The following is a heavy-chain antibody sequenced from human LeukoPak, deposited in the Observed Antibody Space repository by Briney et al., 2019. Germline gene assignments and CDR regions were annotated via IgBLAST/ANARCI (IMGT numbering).Heavy chain of an antibody. V-gene: IGHV1-18*01. CDR3: ARRDYDILTGLNWFDP. Sequence: ASVKVSCKASGYTFTSYGISWARQAPGQGLEWMGWISAYNGNTNYAQKLQGRVTMTTDTSTSTAYMELRSLRSDDTAVYYCARRDYDILTGLNWFDPWGQGTLVTVSS. D-gene: IGHD3-9*01. J-gene: IGHJ5*02. CDR1: GYTFTSYG. CDR2: ISAYNGNT.